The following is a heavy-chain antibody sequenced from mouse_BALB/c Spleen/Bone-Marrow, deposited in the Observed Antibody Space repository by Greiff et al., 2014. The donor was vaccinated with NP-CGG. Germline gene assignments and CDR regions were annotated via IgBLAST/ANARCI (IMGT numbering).Heavy chain of an antibody. CDR1: GFNIKDTY. Sequence: VQLKESGAELVKPGASVKLSCTASGFNIKDTYMHWVKQRPEQGLEWIGRIDPANGNTKYDPKFQGKATITADASSNTAYLQLSSLTSEDTAVYYCALYYDYDEGYWGQGTTLTVSS. V-gene: IGHV14-3*02. CDR3: ALYYDYDEGY. D-gene: IGHD2-4*01. J-gene: IGHJ2*01. CDR2: IDPANGNT.